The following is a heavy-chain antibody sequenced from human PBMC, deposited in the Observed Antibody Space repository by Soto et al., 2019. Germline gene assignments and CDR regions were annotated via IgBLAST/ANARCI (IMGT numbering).Heavy chain of an antibody. CDR3: GKEGAYMNSWSPAESVHH. V-gene: IGHV3-23*01. CDR1: GFTFNNYA. CDR2: VSGSGGST. D-gene: IGHD3-16*01. Sequence: EVKLLESGGGLVQPGGSLRLSCEASGFTFNNYAMNWVRQAPGKGLEWISHVSGSGGSTDYADSVKGRFTISKDSSKNTQNRKITSLRAGDPALYFCGKEGAYMNSWSPAESVHHWGQGTQFT. J-gene: IGHJ1*01.